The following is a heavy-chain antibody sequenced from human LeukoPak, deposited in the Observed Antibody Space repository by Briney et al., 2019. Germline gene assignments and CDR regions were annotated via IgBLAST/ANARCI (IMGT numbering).Heavy chain of an antibody. V-gene: IGHV4-30-2*01. Sequence: SQTLSLTCAVSGGSISSGGYSWSWIRQPPGKGLEWIGYIYHSGSTYYNPSLKSRVTISVDRSKNQFSLKLSSVTAADTAVYYCARYSSGWGGDWFNPWGQGTLVTVSS. CDR3: ARYSSGWGGDWFNP. D-gene: IGHD6-19*01. J-gene: IGHJ5*02. CDR1: GGSISSGGYS. CDR2: IYHSGST.